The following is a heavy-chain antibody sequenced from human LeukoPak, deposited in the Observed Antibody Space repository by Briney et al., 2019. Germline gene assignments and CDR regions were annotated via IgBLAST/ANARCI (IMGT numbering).Heavy chain of an antibody. CDR2: ISAYNGNT. J-gene: IGHJ4*02. CDR3: ARDRTPYYYDSSGTPDY. Sequence: ASVKVSRKASGYTFTSYGISWVRQAPGQGLEWMGWISAYNGNTNYAQKLQGRVTMTTDTSTSTAYMELRSLRSDDTAVYYCARDRTPYYYDSSGTPDYWGQGTLVTVSS. CDR1: GYTFTSYG. D-gene: IGHD3-22*01. V-gene: IGHV1-18*01.